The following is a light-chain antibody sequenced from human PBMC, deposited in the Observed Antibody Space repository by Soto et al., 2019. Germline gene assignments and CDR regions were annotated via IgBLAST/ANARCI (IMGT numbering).Light chain of an antibody. Sequence: IVLTQSPATLSLSPGERATLSCRASQSVGSYLAWYQQKPGQAPRLLIQAASNRATGIPARFSGSGSGTDFILTINSLEPEDSAVYYCQVRSNWPPWTFGQGTKVEIK. V-gene: IGKV3-11*01. CDR1: QSVGSY. J-gene: IGKJ1*01. CDR3: QVRSNWPPWT. CDR2: AAS.